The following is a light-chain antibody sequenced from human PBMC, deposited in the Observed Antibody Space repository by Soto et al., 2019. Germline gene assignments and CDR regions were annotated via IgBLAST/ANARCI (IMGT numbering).Light chain of an antibody. V-gene: IGLV3-21*04. J-gene: IGLJ2*01. Sequence: SYELTQPPSVSVAPGKTASITCGGDNNETKGVHWYQQKPGQAPVLVISYDSDRPSGIPERFSGSNSGNTATLTITRVEAGDEADYYCQVWDTSSDHSVVFGGGTKVTVL. CDR1: NNETKG. CDR2: YDS. CDR3: QVWDTSSDHSVV.